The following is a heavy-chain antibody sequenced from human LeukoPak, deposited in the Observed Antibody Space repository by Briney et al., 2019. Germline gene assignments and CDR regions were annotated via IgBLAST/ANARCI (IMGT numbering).Heavy chain of an antibody. CDR3: ARASSAAYYYDSNGYQRAFDI. V-gene: IGHV3-21*01. Sequence: PGGSLRLSCAASGFPLSSYYMNWVRQAPGKGLEWVSSISSSSSYIYYADSVKGRFTISRDNAKNSLYLQMNSLRAEDTAVYYCARASSAAYYYDSNGYQRAFDIWGQGTMVAVSS. CDR2: ISSSSSYI. CDR1: GFPLSSYY. D-gene: IGHD3-22*01. J-gene: IGHJ3*02.